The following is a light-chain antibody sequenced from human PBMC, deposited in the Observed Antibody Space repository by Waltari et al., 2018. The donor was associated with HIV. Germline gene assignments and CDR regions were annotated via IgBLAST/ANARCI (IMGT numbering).Light chain of an antibody. Sequence: QSALTQPASVSGSPGQSITISCTGTSSDVGGYNLVSWYQQHPGKAPKLMIYEVSKRPSGFSNRFSGSKSGNTASLTISGLQAEDEADYYGCAYAGSTTYVIFGGGTKLTVL. CDR2: EVS. V-gene: IGLV2-23*02. J-gene: IGLJ2*01. CDR3: CAYAGSTTYVI. CDR1: SSDVGGYNL.